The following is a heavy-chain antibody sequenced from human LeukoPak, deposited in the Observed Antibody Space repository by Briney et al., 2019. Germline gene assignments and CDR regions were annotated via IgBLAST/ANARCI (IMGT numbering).Heavy chain of an antibody. Sequence: GASVKVSCKASGYNFISYDITWLRQAPGQGLEWMGRISGYNGNTKYAQNLQGRVTMTTDTSTSTAYMELRSLRSDDTAVYYCARVQSPAASPGGFDYWGQGTLVTVSS. V-gene: IGHV1-18*01. D-gene: IGHD2-15*01. CDR3: ARVQSPAASPGGFDY. J-gene: IGHJ4*02. CDR2: ISGYNGNT. CDR1: GYNFISYD.